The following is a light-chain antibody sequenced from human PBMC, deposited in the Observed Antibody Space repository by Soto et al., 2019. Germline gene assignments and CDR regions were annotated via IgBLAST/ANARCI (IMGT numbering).Light chain of an antibody. CDR3: QQRSNWQFT. CDR2: DAS. J-gene: IGKJ3*01. CDR1: QSVSSF. V-gene: IGKV3-11*01. Sequence: EIVLTQSPATLSLSPGERATLSCRASQSVSSFLAWYQQKPGQAPRLLIYDASSRAVGIPARFSGSGSGTDFTLTISSLEPEDFAVYYCQQRSNWQFTFGPGTKVDIK.